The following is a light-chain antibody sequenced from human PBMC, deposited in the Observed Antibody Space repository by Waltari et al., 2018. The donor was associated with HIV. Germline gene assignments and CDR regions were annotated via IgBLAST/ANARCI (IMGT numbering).Light chain of an antibody. CDR3: QQYNNWPGT. Sequence: EILLTQSPATLSVSPAERATLALRARRGVSTILGGYQRKPGQAPRLHMYGAATRTTGIRARFSGSGTGTEFTLTIGSRQSEDFAVNSCQQYNNWPGTFGEGTKVEIK. CDR1: RGVSTI. CDR2: GAA. J-gene: IGKJ1*01. V-gene: IGKV3-15*01.